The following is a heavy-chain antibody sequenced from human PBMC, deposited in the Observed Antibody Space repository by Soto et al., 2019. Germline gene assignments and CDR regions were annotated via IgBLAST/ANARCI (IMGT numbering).Heavy chain of an antibody. J-gene: IGHJ3*02. V-gene: IGHV4-31*03. Sequence: QVQLQESGPGLVRPPQTLSLTCTVSGGSINNGRYFWNGIGQQPGQCQEWVGHIFFSGSTYYNSSLRSRLAISVSTSNNQFSLKVHSVNAAATAVYYCARAPSDNCGNSMPLDTWGQGTMVTVSS. CDR2: IFFSGST. CDR1: GGSINNGRYF. CDR3: ARAPSDNCGNSMPLDT. D-gene: IGHD1-1*01.